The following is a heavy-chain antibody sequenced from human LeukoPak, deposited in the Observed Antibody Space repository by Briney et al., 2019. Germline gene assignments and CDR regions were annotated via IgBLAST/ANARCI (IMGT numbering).Heavy chain of an antibody. D-gene: IGHD6-19*01. J-gene: IGHJ4*02. CDR3: TTEKGYSSSLTFDF. V-gene: IGHV3-7*03. CDR1: GFTFSSYW. CDR2: IKQDGSEK. Sequence: AGGSLRLSCAASGFTFSSYWMSWVRQAPGKGLEWVANIKQDGSEKYYVDSVKGRFTISRDNAKNSLYLQANSLKTEDTAVYYCTTEKGYSSSLTFDFWGQGTLVTVSS.